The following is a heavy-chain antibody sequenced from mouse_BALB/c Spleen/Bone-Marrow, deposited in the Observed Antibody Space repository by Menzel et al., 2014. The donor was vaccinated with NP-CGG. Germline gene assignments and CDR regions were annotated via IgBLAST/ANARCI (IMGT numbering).Heavy chain of an antibody. CDR1: RYSFTSFT. CDR3: AREGSYDGCSGHFDF. CDR2: IVPSSAYS. J-gene: IGHJ2*01. V-gene: IGHV1-4*01. Sequence: VQLQQSGAELPRPAASVMMSCKASRYSFTSFTMLWLKQRPRQGLESIAYIVPSSAYSNYNQKFKDKATLTADRSSNTAYMQLSSLTSEDSAVYYCAREGSYDGCSGHFDFWGPGTTLTVSS. D-gene: IGHD2-3*01.